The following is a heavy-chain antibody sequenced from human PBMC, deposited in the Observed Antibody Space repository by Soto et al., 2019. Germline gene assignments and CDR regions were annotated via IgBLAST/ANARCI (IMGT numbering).Heavy chain of an antibody. J-gene: IGHJ5*02. CDR2: ISAYNGNT. Sequence: AASVKVSCKASGYTFTSYGISWVRQAPGQGLEWMGWISAYNGNTNYAQKLQGRVTMTTDTSTSTAYMELGSLRSDDTAVYYCARASSTIDYWFDPWGQGTLVTVSS. CDR1: GYTFTSYG. CDR3: ARASSTIDYWFDP. V-gene: IGHV1-18*01. D-gene: IGHD2-2*01.